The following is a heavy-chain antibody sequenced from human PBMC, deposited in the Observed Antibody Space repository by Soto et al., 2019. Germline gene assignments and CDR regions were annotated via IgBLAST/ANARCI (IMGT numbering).Heavy chain of an antibody. CDR2: INHSGST. D-gene: IGHD3-16*01. CDR1: GGSCSGFY. J-gene: IGHJ4*02. V-gene: IGHV4-34*01. CDR3: ARGRKPYNY. Sequence: SETLSLTYAVYGGSCSGFYWSWIRQPPGKGLEWIGEINHSGSTNYNPSLKSRVTISVDTSKNQFSLKLSSVTAADTAVYHCARGRKPYNYWGQGTLVTVSS.